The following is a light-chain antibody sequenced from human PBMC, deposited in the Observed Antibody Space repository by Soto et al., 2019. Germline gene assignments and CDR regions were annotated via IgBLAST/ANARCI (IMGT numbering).Light chain of an antibody. CDR1: QGISSY. Sequence: DIQMTQSPSSVSASVGDRVTITCRAGQGISSYLAWYQQKPGEAPKLLIYAASSLQSGVPSRFSGSGSGTEFTLTISSLQPDDFATYYCQQYNSYSRTFGQGTKVDI. CDR3: QQYNSYSRT. J-gene: IGKJ1*01. CDR2: AAS. V-gene: IGKV1-16*01.